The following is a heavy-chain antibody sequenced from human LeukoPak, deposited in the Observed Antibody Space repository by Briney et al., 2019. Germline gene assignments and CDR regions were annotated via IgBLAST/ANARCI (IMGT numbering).Heavy chain of an antibody. J-gene: IGHJ5*02. V-gene: IGHV1-69*05. D-gene: IGHD3-16*01. CDR3: ARGGGDWFGP. CDR1: GGTFSSYA. Sequence: ASVKVSCKASGGTFSSYAISWVRLAPGQGLEWMGGIIPIFGTANYAQKFQGRVTITTDESTSTAYMELSSLRSEDTAVYYCARGGGDWFGPWGQGTLVTVSS. CDR2: IIPIFGTA.